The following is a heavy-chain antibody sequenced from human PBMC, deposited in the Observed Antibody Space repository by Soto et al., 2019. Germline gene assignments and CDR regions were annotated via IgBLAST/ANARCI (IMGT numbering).Heavy chain of an antibody. CDR2: ISAYNGNT. Sequence: ASVKVSCKASGYTFTSYGISWVRQAPGQGLEWMGWISAYNGNTNYAQKLQGRVTMTTDTSTSTAYMELRSLRSDDTAVYYCARSFGSGWEDAYYYFDYWGQGTLVTVSS. V-gene: IGHV1-18*01. J-gene: IGHJ4*02. CDR3: ARSFGSGWEDAYYYFDY. CDR1: GYTFTSYG. D-gene: IGHD6-19*01.